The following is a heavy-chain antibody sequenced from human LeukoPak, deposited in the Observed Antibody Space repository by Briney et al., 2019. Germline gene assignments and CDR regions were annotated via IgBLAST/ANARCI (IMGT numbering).Heavy chain of an antibody. CDR3: ARDFDFWSAI. V-gene: IGHV3-48*04. J-gene: IGHJ4*02. CDR2: ISSSSLST. CDR1: GFTFSTYG. Sequence: PGGSLRLSCAVSGFTFSTYGMNWVRQAPGKGLEWVSYISSSSLSTYYADSVKGRFTLSRDNAKNTLYLQMSSLRAEDTALYYCARDFDFWSAIWGQGTLVTVSS. D-gene: IGHD3-3*01.